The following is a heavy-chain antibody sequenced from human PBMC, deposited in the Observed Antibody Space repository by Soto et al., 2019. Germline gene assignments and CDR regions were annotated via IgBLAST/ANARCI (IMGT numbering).Heavy chain of an antibody. Sequence: QLQLQESGPGLVKPSETLSLNCIVAGGSIGASHYFWGWIRQPPGTSLEWIGTIADSGKIYYNPSLTSRLTISVDTSNNQFSVKLISVTAADTAMYYCARHADTPLIKTPLAFDTWGPGTMVTVSA. CDR2: IADSGKI. CDR1: GGSIGASHYF. CDR3: ARHADTPLIKTPLAFDT. V-gene: IGHV4-39*01. J-gene: IGHJ3*02. D-gene: IGHD5-18*01.